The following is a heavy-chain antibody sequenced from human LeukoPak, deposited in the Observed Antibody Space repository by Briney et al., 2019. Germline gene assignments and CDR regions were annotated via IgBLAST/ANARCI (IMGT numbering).Heavy chain of an antibody. J-gene: IGHJ4*02. Sequence: PGGSLGLSCAASGFTFSSYGMHWVRQAPGKGLEWVAVISYDGSNKYYADSVKGRFTISRDNSKNTLYLQMNSLRAEDTAVYYCAKVFSIGMVQGVTNYFDYWGQGTLVTVSS. D-gene: IGHD3-10*01. CDR3: AKVFSIGMVQGVTNYFDY. CDR1: GFTFSSYG. V-gene: IGHV3-30*18. CDR2: ISYDGSNK.